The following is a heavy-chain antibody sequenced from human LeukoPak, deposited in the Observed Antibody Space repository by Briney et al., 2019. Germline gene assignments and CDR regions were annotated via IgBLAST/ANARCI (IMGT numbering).Heavy chain of an antibody. CDR3: ARDGIVVVVGAFDI. D-gene: IGHD2-15*01. Sequence: GGSLTLSCAASGFTFSDYYMSWIRQAPGKGLGWVSYISTSGSAIYYADSVKGRFTITRDNAKNSLYLQMNSLRAEDTAVYYCARDGIVVVVGAFDIWGQGTMVTVSS. J-gene: IGHJ3*02. CDR2: ISTSGSAI. V-gene: IGHV3-11*01. CDR1: GFTFSDYY.